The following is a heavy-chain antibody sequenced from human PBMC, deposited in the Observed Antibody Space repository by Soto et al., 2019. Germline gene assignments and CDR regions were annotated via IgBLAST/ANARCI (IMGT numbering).Heavy chain of an antibody. J-gene: IGHJ6*02. Sequence: SAETLSLTCTVSGGSISSYYWSWIRQPPGKGLEWIGYIYYSGSTNYNPSLKSRVTISVDTSKNQFSLKLSSVTAADTAVYYCARVMGIAARQVDYYYYGMDVWGQGTTVTVSS. CDR3: ARVMGIAARQVDYYYYGMDV. D-gene: IGHD6-6*01. CDR2: IYYSGST. V-gene: IGHV4-59*01. CDR1: GGSISSYY.